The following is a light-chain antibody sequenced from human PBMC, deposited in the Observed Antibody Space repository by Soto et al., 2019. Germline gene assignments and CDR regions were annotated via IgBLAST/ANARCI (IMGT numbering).Light chain of an antibody. CDR2: GAS. CDR1: QSVSSSY. Sequence: EIVLTQSPGTLSLSPGERATLSCRASQSVSSSYLAWYQQKPGQAPRLLIYGASSRATGIPDRFGGSGSGTDFTLTISRLEPEDFALYYCPQYGSSPEYTFGQGTKLEIK. V-gene: IGKV3-20*01. CDR3: PQYGSSPEYT. J-gene: IGKJ2*01.